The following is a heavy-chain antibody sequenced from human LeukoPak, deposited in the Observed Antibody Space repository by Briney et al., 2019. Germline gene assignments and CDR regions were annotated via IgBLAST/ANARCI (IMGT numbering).Heavy chain of an antibody. CDR1: GGSISSSSYY. CDR2: IYYSGST. CDR3: ARDRGITMVRGVIHFRLSYYMDV. V-gene: IGHV4-39*02. J-gene: IGHJ6*03. Sequence: SSETLSLTCTVSGGSISSSSYYWGWIRQPPGKGLEWIGSIYYSGSTYYNPSLKSRVTISVDTSKNQFSLKLSSVTAADTAVYYCARDRGITMVRGVIHFRLSYYMDVWGKGTTVTVSS. D-gene: IGHD3-10*01.